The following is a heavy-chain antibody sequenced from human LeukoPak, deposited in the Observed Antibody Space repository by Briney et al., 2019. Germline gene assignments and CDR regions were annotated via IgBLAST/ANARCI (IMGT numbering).Heavy chain of an antibody. CDR2: IYYSGST. D-gene: IGHD1-7*01. J-gene: IGHJ2*01. Sequence: SETLSLTCTVSGGSISSYYWSWIRQPPGKGREWIGYIYYSGSTNHNPSLKSRVTISVDTSKHQFSLKLSSVTAADTAVYYCARRITGTTSGWYFDLWGRGTLVTVSS. V-gene: IGHV4-59*01. CDR3: ARRITGTTSGWYFDL. CDR1: GGSISSYY.